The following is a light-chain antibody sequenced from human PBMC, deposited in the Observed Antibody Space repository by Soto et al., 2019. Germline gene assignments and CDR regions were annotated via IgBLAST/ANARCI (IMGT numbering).Light chain of an antibody. CDR2: EVS. Sequence: QSVLTQPASVSGSPGQSITISCTGSSNDIGACKYVSWYQQYPGKAPKLIIFEVSNRPSGVSNRFSGSKSGNTASLTIAGLQAEDEADYHCSSYTTGSTLYVFGGGTKVT. CDR1: SNDIGACKY. V-gene: IGLV2-14*01. J-gene: IGLJ1*01. CDR3: SSYTTGSTLYV.